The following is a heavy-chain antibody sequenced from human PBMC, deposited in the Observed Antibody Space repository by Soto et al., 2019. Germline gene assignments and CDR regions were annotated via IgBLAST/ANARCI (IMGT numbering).Heavy chain of an antibody. CDR1: GFTLSTHA. CDR3: ARDLRDSGYDPTDY. CDR2: IIPVFGIT. J-gene: IGHJ4*02. Sequence: ASVKVSCKASGFTLSTHAITWVRQAPGQGLEWMGGIIPVFGITNYAQKFRGRVTITADESTSTAYMQLNSLTSEDTAVYYCARDLRDSGYDPTDYWGQGTLVTVSS. D-gene: IGHD5-12*01. V-gene: IGHV1-69*13.